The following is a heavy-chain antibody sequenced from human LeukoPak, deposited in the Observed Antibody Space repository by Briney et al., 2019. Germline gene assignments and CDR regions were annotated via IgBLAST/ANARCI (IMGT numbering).Heavy chain of an antibody. V-gene: IGHV4-4*07. CDR3: ARANVVEGLYYFDY. J-gene: IGHJ4*02. D-gene: IGHD1-1*01. Sequence: SETLSLTCTVSGGSINNYYWSWIRQPAGKGLEWIGLIYSSGSTSYNPSLKSRVTMSVDTSKKQFSLRLSSVTAADTAVYYCARANVVEGLYYFDYWGQGTLVTVSS. CDR2: IYSSGST. CDR1: GGSINNYY.